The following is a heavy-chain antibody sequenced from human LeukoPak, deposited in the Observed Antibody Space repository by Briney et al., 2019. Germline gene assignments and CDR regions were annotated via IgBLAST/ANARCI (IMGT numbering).Heavy chain of an antibody. CDR2: ISAYNGDT. CDR3: ARDGGVVGGTTGAFDI. Sequence: GESLKISCKGSGYSLTNYWIGWVRQAPGQGLEWLGWISAYNGDTNYEQKLQGRVTMTTDTSTSTAYMELRSLRSDDTAVYYCARDGGVVGGTTGAFDIWGQGTMVTVSS. D-gene: IGHD1-26*01. J-gene: IGHJ3*02. V-gene: IGHV1-18*04. CDR1: GYSLTNYW.